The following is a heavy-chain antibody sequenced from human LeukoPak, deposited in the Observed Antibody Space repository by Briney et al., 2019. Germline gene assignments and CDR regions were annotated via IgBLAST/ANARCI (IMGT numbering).Heavy chain of an antibody. CDR3: ATHSGTPGGGDTFDI. Sequence: GGSLRLSCAASGFTLSSYSMNWVRQAPGKGLEWVSHISSSSSTIYYADSVKGRFTISRDNAKNSLYLQMNSLRAEDTAVYYCATHSGTPGGGDTFDIWGQGAMVTVSS. CDR1: GFTLSSYS. CDR2: ISSSSSTI. D-gene: IGHD3-10*01. J-gene: IGHJ3*02. V-gene: IGHV3-48*01.